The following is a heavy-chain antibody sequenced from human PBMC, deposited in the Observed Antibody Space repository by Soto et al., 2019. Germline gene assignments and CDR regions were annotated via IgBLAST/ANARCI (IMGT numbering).Heavy chain of an antibody. CDR3: AKALGSGLNYYFAY. Sequence: GGSLRLCCAASGFTFSNFAMSWVRQAPGRGLEWISSISGNGGTTHYADSVKGRFIISRDSSKSTVYLQMNSLRAEETAVYYCAKALGSGLNYYFAYWGQGTLVTVSS. J-gene: IGHJ4*02. D-gene: IGHD6-19*01. CDR2: ISGNGGTT. CDR1: GFTFSNFA. V-gene: IGHV3-23*01.